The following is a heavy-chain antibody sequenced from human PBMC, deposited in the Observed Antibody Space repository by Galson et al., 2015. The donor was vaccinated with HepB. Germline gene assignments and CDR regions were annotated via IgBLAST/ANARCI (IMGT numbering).Heavy chain of an antibody. CDR2: ISYDGSNK. D-gene: IGHD3-10*01. CDR3: AKVGITMVRGVTTDYYYYYYMDV. CDR1: GFTFSSYG. V-gene: IGHV3-30*18. J-gene: IGHJ6*03. Sequence: SLRLSCAASGFTFSSYGMHWVRQAPGKGLEWVAVISYDGSNKYYADSVKGRFTISRDNSKNTLYLQMNSLRAEDTAVYYCAKVGITMVRGVTTDYYYYYYMDVWGKGTTVTVSS.